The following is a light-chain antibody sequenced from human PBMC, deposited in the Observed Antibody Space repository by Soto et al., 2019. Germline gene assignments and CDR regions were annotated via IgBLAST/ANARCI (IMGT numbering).Light chain of an antibody. CDR1: QSVSDW. CDR2: GTS. V-gene: IGKV1-5*01. Sequence: DIQMTQSPSTLSASVGDTVTFPCRSSQSVSDWLAWYQQKPGEAPNVLIYGTSSLQSGVPSRFSGSGSGTDFTLTISSLQPEDFATYFCQQSYSHPLTFGPGTKVDI. CDR3: QQSYSHPLT. J-gene: IGKJ3*01.